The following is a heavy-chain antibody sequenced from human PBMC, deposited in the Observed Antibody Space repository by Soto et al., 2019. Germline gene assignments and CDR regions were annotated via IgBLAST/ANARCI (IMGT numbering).Heavy chain of an antibody. D-gene: IGHD3-3*01. CDR2: IWYDGSNK. CDR3: AREPYYDFWSGNNYYYYYGMDV. CDR1: GFTFSSYG. V-gene: IGHV3-33*01. J-gene: IGHJ6*02. Sequence: QVQLVESGGGVVQPGRSLRLSCAASGFTFSSYGMHWVRQAPGKGLEWVAVIWYDGSNKYYADSVKGRFTISRDNYKNTLYLQMNSLRAEDTAVYYCAREPYYDFWSGNNYYYYYGMDVWGQGTTVTVSS.